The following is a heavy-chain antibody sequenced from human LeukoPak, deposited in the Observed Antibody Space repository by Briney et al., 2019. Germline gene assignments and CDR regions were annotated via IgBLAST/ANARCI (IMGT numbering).Heavy chain of an antibody. V-gene: IGHV4-59*08. CDR1: GGSISSYY. CDR3: ARHSDTAMVHKHYFDY. Sequence: SETLSLTCTVSGGSISSYYWSWIRQPPGKGLEWIGYIYYSGSTNYNSSLKSRVTISVDTSKNQFSLKLSSVTAADTAVYYCARHSDTAMVHKHYFDYWGQGTLVTVSS. J-gene: IGHJ4*02. D-gene: IGHD5-18*01. CDR2: IYYSGST.